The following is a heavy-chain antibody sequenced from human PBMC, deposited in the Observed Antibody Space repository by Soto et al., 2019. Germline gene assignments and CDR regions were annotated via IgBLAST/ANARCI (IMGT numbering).Heavy chain of an antibody. D-gene: IGHD3-10*01. CDR1: WFSLSTSGVG. CDR2: IYWDDDK. J-gene: IGHJ4*02. CDR3: AQQIMVPGAIAQYSFDY. Sequence: SGPTLVNMTPALTLPCTSSWFSLSTSGVGLGWIRQAPGKALEWLALIYWDDDKRYSPSLKSRLTITKDTSKNQVVLTMTNMEPVDAATYYCAQQIMVPGAIAQYSFDYWGQGTLVTSPQ. V-gene: IGHV2-5*02.